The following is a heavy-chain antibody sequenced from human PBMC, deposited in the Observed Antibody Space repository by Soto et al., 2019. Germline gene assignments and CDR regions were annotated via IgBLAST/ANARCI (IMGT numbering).Heavy chain of an antibody. D-gene: IGHD5-12*01. CDR3: AKDGYNVYGTFDY. CDR2: ISYDGSNK. CDR1: GFTFSSYG. Sequence: GGSLRLSCAASGFTFSSYGMHWVRQAPGKGLEWVAVISYDGSNKYYADSVKGRFTISRDNSKNTLYLQMNSLRAVDTAVYYCAKDGYNVYGTFDYWGQGTLVTVSS. J-gene: IGHJ4*02. V-gene: IGHV3-30*18.